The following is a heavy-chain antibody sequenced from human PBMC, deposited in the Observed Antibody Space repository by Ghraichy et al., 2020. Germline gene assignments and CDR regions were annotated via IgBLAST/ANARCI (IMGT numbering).Heavy chain of an antibody. CDR3: AKDARPKDYQDGDYAEYFQH. D-gene: IGHD4-17*01. J-gene: IGHJ1*01. V-gene: IGHV3-23*01. Sequence: GGSLRLSCAASGFTFSSYAMSWVRQAPGKGLEWVSAISGSGGSTYYADSVKGRFTISRDNSKNTLYLQMNSLRAEDTAVYYCAKDARPKDYQDGDYAEYFQHWGQGTLVTVSS. CDR1: GFTFSSYA. CDR2: ISGSGGST.